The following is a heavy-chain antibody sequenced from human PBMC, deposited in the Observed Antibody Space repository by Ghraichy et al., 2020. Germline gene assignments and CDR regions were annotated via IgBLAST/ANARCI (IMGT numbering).Heavy chain of an antibody. V-gene: IGHV3-23*01. CDR3: ARGPTLTNWFDP. CDR2: ISGSGGST. Sequence: GSLRLSCAASKLTFSNYAMSWVRQAPGKGLEWVSTISGSGGSTSYADSVKGRFTISRDNSKNTLYLQVNSLRAEDTALYYCARGPTLTNWFDPWGQGTLVTVSS. CDR1: KLTFSNYA. J-gene: IGHJ5*02.